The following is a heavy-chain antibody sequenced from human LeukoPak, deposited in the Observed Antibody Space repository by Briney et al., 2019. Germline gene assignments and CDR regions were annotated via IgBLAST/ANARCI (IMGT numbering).Heavy chain of an antibody. CDR2: TYYSGST. D-gene: IGHD7-27*01. CDR3: ARGTGDLDY. V-gene: IGHV4-39*07. CDR1: GGSISSSSYY. J-gene: IGHJ4*02. Sequence: SETLSLTCTVSGGSISSSSYYWGWIRQPPGKGLEWIGSTYYSGSTYYNPSLKSRVTISVDTSKNQFSLKLSSVTAADTAVYYCARGTGDLDYWGQGTLVTVSS.